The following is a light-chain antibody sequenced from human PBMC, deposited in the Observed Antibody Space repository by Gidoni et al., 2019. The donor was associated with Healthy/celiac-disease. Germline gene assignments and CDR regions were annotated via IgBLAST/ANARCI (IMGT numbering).Light chain of an antibody. CDR3: QQGYSTPPT. CDR1: QSISSY. V-gene: IGKV1-39*01. J-gene: IGKJ1*01. Sequence: DIQMTQSPSSLSASVGDRVTITCRASQSISSYLNWYQQKPGKAPKLLIYAASSLQSGVPSRFSSSGSGTGFTLTISSLQPENFATYYCQQGYSTPPTFGQGTKVEIK. CDR2: AAS.